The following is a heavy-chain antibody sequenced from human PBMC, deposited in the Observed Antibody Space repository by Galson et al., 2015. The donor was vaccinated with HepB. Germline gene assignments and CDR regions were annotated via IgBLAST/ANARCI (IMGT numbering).Heavy chain of an antibody. Sequence: SLRLSCAASGFTFSIYGLHWVRQAPGKGLEWVAVISYDSTDKYYADSVKGRFTISRDSSKNLLFLQMNSLRAEATAVYYCAKVKDNYSIHYYGMDVWGQGTTVIVSS. D-gene: IGHD4-11*01. CDR2: ISYDSTDK. V-gene: IGHV3-30*18. CDR3: AKVKDNYSIHYYGMDV. CDR1: GFTFSIYG. J-gene: IGHJ6*02.